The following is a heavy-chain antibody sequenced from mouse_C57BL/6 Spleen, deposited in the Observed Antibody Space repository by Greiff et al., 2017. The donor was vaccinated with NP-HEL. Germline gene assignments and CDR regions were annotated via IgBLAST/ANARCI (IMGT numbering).Heavy chain of an antibody. Sequence: EVQLHQSGPVLVKPGPSVKISCKASGFTFTDYYMHWVKQSHGKSLEWIGLVYPYNGGTSYNQKFKGKATLTVDTSSSTAYMELNSLTSEDSAVYYCASITTVVATNYAMDYWGQGTSVTVSS. D-gene: IGHD1-1*01. J-gene: IGHJ4*01. V-gene: IGHV1-36*01. CDR2: VYPYNGGT. CDR1: GFTFTDYY. CDR3: ASITTVVATNYAMDY.